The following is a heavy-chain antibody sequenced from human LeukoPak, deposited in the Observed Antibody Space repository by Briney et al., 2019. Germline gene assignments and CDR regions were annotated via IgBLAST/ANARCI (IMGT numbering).Heavy chain of an antibody. J-gene: IGHJ3*02. Sequence: SETLSLTCTVSGGSISSYYWSWIGQPAGKGVEWVGRIYTSGRGNYNPSLKTPATISVDTSKNQFSLKLSSVTAADTAVYYCARVMAVDDAFDIWGQAPMVTVSS. V-gene: IGHV4-4*07. D-gene: IGHD5-24*01. CDR2: IYTSGRG. CDR3: ARVMAVDDAFDI. CDR1: GGSISSYY.